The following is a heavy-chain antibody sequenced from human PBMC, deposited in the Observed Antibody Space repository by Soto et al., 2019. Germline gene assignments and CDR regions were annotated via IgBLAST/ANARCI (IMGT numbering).Heavy chain of an antibody. J-gene: IGHJ4*02. D-gene: IGHD6-13*01. CDR1: GFSLSTSGMG. Sequence: QITLKESGPTLVKPTQTLTLTCTFSGFSLSTSGMGVGWIRQPPGKALEWLALIYWDDDKRYSPSLKSRLTITKHTSKNQVVLTMTNMDPVDTATYYCALYSRTCSFDYRGQGTLVTVSS. V-gene: IGHV2-5*02. CDR3: ALYSRTCSFDY. CDR2: IYWDDDK.